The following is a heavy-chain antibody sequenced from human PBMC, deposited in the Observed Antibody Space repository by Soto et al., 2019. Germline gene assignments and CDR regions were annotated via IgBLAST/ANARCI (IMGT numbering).Heavy chain of an antibody. CDR1: GFSLSTSGVG. CDR3: AHIDYDILTGYYYYGMDV. J-gene: IGHJ6*02. Sequence: QITLKESGPPLVKPTQTLTLTCTFSGFSLSTSGVGVGWIRQPPGKALEWLALIYWDDDKRYSPSLKSRLTITKDTSKNQVVLTMTNMDPVDTATYYCAHIDYDILTGYYYYGMDVWGQGTTVTVSS. V-gene: IGHV2-5*02. D-gene: IGHD3-9*01. CDR2: IYWDDDK.